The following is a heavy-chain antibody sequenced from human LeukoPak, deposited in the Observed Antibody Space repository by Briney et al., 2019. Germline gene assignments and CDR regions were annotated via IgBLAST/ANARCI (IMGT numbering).Heavy chain of an antibody. Sequence: SVKVSCKASGGTFSSYAISWVRQAPGQGLEWMGRIIPILGIANYAQKFQGRVTITADKSTSTAYMELSSLRSEDTAVYYCARRNGYSYGPIDYWGQGTLVTVSS. J-gene: IGHJ4*02. CDR2: IIPILGIA. CDR1: GGTFSSYA. CDR3: ARRNGYSYGPIDY. V-gene: IGHV1-69*04. D-gene: IGHD5-18*01.